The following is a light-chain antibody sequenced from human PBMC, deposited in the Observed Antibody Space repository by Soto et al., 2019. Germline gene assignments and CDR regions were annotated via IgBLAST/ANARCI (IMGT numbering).Light chain of an antibody. V-gene: IGLV1-40*01. CDR3: QSYDSSSYVV. J-gene: IGLJ2*01. Sequence: QSVLTQPPSVSGAPGQRVTISCTGSSSNIGAGYDVHWYQQLPGTAPKLLIYGNSNRPSGVPDRFSGSKSGTSASLAITGLQAEDEADYYCQSYDSSSYVVFGAGTKLTVL. CDR2: GNS. CDR1: SSNIGAGYD.